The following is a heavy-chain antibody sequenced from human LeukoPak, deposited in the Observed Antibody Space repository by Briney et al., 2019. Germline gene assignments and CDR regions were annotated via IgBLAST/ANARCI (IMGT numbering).Heavy chain of an antibody. J-gene: IGHJ4*02. Sequence: GGSLRLSCAVSGFTFDDYAMHWVRQVPGKGLEWVSGINWNSDSIGYADSVKGRFTTSRDNAKNSLYLQMNSLRAEDTAFYYCAINGRGDSGYGNFDYWGQGTLVTVSS. D-gene: IGHD5-12*01. CDR2: INWNSDSI. V-gene: IGHV3-9*01. CDR3: AINGRGDSGYGNFDY. CDR1: GFTFDDYA.